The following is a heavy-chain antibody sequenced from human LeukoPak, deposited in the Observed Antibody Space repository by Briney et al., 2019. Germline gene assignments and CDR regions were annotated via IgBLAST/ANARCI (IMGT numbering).Heavy chain of an antibody. CDR1: GYSFTSYW. V-gene: IGHV5-51*01. J-gene: IGHJ3*02. D-gene: IGHD6-6*01. CDR2: IYPGDSDT. Sequence: GESLKNSCKGSGYSFTSYWIGWVRQMPGKGLEWMGIIYPGDSDTRYSPSFQGQVTISADKSIGTAYLQWSSLKASDTAMYYCARSAGAAPYAFDIWGQGTMVTVSS. CDR3: ARSAGAAPYAFDI.